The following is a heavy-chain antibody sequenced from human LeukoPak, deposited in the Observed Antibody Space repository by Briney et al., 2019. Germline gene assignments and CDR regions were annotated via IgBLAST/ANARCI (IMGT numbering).Heavy chain of an antibody. V-gene: IGHV4-59*01. D-gene: IGHD1-1*01. J-gene: IGHJ4*02. CDR3: ARDKVPGDY. CDR1: GGSISGYY. Sequence: SETLSLTCTVSGGSISGYYWNWIRQPPGKGLEWIGYIYYSGTTDYNPSLKSRVTISVDASKNQFSLKLSSVTAVDTAVYYCARDKVPGDYWGRGTLVTVSS. CDR2: IYYSGTT.